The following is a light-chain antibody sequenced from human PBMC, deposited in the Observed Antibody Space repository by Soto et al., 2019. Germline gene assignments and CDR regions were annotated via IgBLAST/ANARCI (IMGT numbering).Light chain of an antibody. V-gene: IGKV3-20*01. CDR2: GAS. Sequence: EIVLTQSPGTLSLSPGERATLSCRASQSVSSSYLAWYQHKPGQAPRLLIYGASSRATGIPDRFSGSGSGTDFTLTISRLEPEDFAVYYCQHYGSSPHTFGQGIKLEIK. CDR1: QSVSSSY. CDR3: QHYGSSPHT. J-gene: IGKJ2*01.